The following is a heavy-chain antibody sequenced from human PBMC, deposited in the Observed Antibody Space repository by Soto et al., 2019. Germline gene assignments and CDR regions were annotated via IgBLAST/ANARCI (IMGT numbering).Heavy chain of an antibody. J-gene: IGHJ3*02. CDR2: INAGNGNT. Sequence: ASVKVSCKASGYTFTSYAMHWVRQAPGQRLEWMGWINAGNGNTKYSQKFQGRVTITRDTSASTAYMELSSLRSEDTAVYYCARIITMVRGVIRPYDAFEIWGQGTMVTVSS. CDR1: GYTFTSYA. D-gene: IGHD3-10*01. CDR3: ARIITMVRGVIRPYDAFEI. V-gene: IGHV1-3*01.